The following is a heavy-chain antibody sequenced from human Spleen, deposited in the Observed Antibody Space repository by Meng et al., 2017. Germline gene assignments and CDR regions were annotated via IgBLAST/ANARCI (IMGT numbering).Heavy chain of an antibody. D-gene: IGHD3-22*01. V-gene: IGHV4-59*08. CDR1: GGSISSYY. CDR3: ARGDITMIVGY. Sequence: SETLSLTCTVSGGSISSYYWSWIRQPPGKGLEWIGYIYYSGSTNYNPSLKSRVTISVDTSKNQFSLKLSSVTAADTAVYYCARGDITMIVGYWGQGTLVTVSS. CDR2: IYYSGST. J-gene: IGHJ4*02.